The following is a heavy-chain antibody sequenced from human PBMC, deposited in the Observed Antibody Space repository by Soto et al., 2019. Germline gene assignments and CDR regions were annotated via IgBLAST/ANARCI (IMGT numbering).Heavy chain of an antibody. CDR1: GGTFSSYA. CDR3: ARPEYSSSRRGRYYYYGMEG. CDR2: NVPIFGTA. D-gene: IGHD6-6*01. V-gene: IGHV1-69*13. Sequence: SVKVSCKASGGTFSSYAISWARQAPGQGLEWMRGNVPIFGTANYAQKFQGRVTITADESTRTAYLELSSLKSEATAMYYCARPEYSSSRRGRYYYYGMEGWGQGTTVSACS. J-gene: IGHJ6*01.